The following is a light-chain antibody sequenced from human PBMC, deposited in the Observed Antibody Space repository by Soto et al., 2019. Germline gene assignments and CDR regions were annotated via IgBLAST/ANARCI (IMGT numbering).Light chain of an antibody. J-gene: IGLJ2*01. CDR1: SGSIGSSY. V-gene: IGLV6-57*04. Sequence: NFMLTQPHSVSASPGRTVTISCTRSSGSIGSSYVQWYQQRPGSAPTTIIYEDNLRPSSVPDRFSGYIDRSSNSASLVISGLKTEDEADYYCQSSDPTTEIFGGGTKLTVL. CDR3: QSSDPTTEI. CDR2: EDN.